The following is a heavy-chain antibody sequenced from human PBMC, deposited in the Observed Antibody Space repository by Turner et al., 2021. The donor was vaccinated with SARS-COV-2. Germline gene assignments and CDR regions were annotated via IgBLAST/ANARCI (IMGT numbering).Heavy chain of an antibody. V-gene: IGHV3-21*01. CDR1: GFTFSSYS. J-gene: IGHJ4*02. CDR2: ISSTSNYI. D-gene: IGHD1-26*01. CDR3: ARGANGNFDY. Sequence: EVQLVESGGGLVKPGGSLRLSCAASGFTFSSYSMNWVRQAPGKGLEWVSYISSTSNYIFYADSVKGRFTISRDNAKNSLYLQMNSLRVEDTAVYYCARGANGNFDYWGQGALVTVSS.